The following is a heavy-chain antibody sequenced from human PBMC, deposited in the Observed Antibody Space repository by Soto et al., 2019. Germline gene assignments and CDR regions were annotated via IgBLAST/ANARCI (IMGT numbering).Heavy chain of an antibody. J-gene: IGHJ4*02. D-gene: IGHD3-16*01. CDR1: GGSISSYY. V-gene: IGHV4-59*01. CDR3: ARRYGGNFDY. Sequence: PSETLSLTCTVSGGSISSYYWSWIRQPPGKGLEWIGYIYYSGSTNYNPSLKSRVTISVDTSKNQFSLNLSFVTAADTAVYYCARRYGGNFDYWGQGTLVTVSS. CDR2: IYYSGST.